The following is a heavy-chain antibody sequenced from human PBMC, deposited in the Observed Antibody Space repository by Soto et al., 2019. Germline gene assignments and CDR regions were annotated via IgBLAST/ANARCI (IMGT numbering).Heavy chain of an antibody. CDR2: ISAYNGNT. V-gene: IGHV1-18*01. J-gene: IGHJ4*02. CDR3: ARDSAAAGALGY. D-gene: IGHD6-13*01. Sequence: GASVKVSCKASGYTFTSYAISCVRQAPGQGLEWMGWISAYNGNTNYAQKLQGRVTMTTDTSTSTAYMELRSLRSDDTVVYYCARDSAAAGALGYWGQGTLVTLSS. CDR1: GYTFTSYA.